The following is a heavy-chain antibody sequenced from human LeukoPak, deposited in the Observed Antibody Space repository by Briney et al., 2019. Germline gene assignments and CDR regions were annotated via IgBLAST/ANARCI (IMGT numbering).Heavy chain of an antibody. CDR3: AGGVPAANDAFDI. CDR1: GYSISSGYY. CDR2: IYHSGRT. Sequence: PSETLSLTCAVSGYSISSGYYWGWIRQPPGKGLEWIGSIYHSGRTYYNPSLKSRVTISVDTSKNQFSLKLSSVTAADTAVYYCAGGVPAANDAFDIWGQGTMVTVSS. D-gene: IGHD2-2*01. J-gene: IGHJ3*02. V-gene: IGHV4-38-2*01.